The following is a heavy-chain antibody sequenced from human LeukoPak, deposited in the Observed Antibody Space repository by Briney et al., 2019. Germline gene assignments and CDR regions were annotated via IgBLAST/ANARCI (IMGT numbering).Heavy chain of an antibody. V-gene: IGHV3-53*01. Sequence: PGGSLRLSCAASGFTVSTNYMSWVRQAPGKGLEWVPVIYSGGSTYYADSVKGRFTISRDNSKNKLYLQMNSLRAEDTAVYYCARAPELEQDYWGQGTLVTVSS. CDR2: IYSGGST. J-gene: IGHJ4*02. CDR3: ARAPELEQDY. D-gene: IGHD1/OR15-1a*01. CDR1: GFTVSTNY.